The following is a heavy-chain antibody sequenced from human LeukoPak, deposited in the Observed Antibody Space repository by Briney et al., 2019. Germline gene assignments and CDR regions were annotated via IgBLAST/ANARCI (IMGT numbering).Heavy chain of an antibody. D-gene: IGHD6-19*01. CDR3: ARDERYSSGWYAYNYYGMDV. CDR2: INAGNGNT. CDR1: GGTFSSYA. V-gene: IGHV1-3*01. J-gene: IGHJ6*02. Sequence: ASVKVSCKASGGTFSSYAISWVRQAPGQRLEWMGWINAGNGNTKYSQKFQGRVTITRDTSASTAYMELSSLRSEGTAVYYCARDERYSSGWYAYNYYGMDVWGQGTTVTVSS.